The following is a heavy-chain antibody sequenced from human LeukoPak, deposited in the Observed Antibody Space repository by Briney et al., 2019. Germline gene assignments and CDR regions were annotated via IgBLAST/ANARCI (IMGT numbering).Heavy chain of an antibody. J-gene: IGHJ4*02. Sequence: SCKASGFTFTSYAMHWVRQAPGKGLEWVAVISYDGSNKYYADSVKGRFTISRDNSKNTLYLQMNSLRAEDTAVYYCAREFRGYFDYWGQGTLVTVSS. CDR2: ISYDGSNK. CDR1: GFTFTSYA. CDR3: AREFRGYFDY. V-gene: IGHV3-30-3*01.